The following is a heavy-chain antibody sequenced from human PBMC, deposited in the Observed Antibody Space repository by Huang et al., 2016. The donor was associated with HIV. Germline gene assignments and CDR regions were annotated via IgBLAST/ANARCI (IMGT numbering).Heavy chain of an antibody. CDR2: IKSKTDGGTT. Sequence: EVQLVESGGGLVKPGGSLRLSCAASGFTFSNAGMSWVRQATGKWLEWVGHIKSKTDGGTTDYAAPVKGRFTGSRDESKNTLYLQMNSLKTEDTAVYYCTTESESSGWTMDHDAFDIWGQGTMVTVSS. J-gene: IGHJ3*02. V-gene: IGHV3-15*01. CDR1: GFTFSNAG. D-gene: IGHD6-19*01. CDR3: TTESESSGWTMDHDAFDI.